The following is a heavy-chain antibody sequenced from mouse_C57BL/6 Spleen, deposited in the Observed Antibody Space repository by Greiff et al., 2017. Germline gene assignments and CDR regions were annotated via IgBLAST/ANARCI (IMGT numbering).Heavy chain of an antibody. V-gene: IGHV7-3*01. Sequence: EVKLMESGGGLVQPGGSLSLSCAASGFTFTDYYMSWVRQPPGKALEWLGFIRNKANGYTTEYSASVKGRFTISRGNSQSILYLQMNALRAEDSATYYCARSYDYDTWFAYWGQGTLVTVSA. CDR2: IRNKANGYTT. CDR1: GFTFTDYY. CDR3: ARSYDYDTWFAY. D-gene: IGHD2-4*01. J-gene: IGHJ3*01.